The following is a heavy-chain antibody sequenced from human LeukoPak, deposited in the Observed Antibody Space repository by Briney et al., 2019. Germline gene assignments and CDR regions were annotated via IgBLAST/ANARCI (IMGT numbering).Heavy chain of an antibody. CDR3: AVYSSPRGNDYYYYYMDV. V-gene: IGHV1-69*06. CDR1: GGTFISYA. CDR2: IIPIFGTA. Sequence: ASVKVSCKASGGTFISYAISWVRQAPGQGLEWMGGIIPIFGTANYAQKFQGRVTITADKSTSTAYMELSSLRSEDTAVYYCAVYSSPRGNDYYYYYMDVWGKGTTVTVSS. J-gene: IGHJ6*03. D-gene: IGHD6-13*01.